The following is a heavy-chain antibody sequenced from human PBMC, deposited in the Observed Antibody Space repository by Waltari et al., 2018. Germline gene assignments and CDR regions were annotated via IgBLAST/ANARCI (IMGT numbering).Heavy chain of an antibody. CDR3: ARDLVVTPPDAFDI. D-gene: IGHD3-22*01. V-gene: IGHV3-53*02. Sequence: EVQLVETGGGLIQPGGSLRLSCAASGFTVSSNYMSWVRQAPGKGLEWVSVIYSGGSTYYADSVKGRFTISRDNSKNTLYLQMNSLRAEDTAVYYCARDLVVTPPDAFDIWGQGTMVTVSS. CDR1: GFTVSSNY. J-gene: IGHJ3*02. CDR2: IYSGGST.